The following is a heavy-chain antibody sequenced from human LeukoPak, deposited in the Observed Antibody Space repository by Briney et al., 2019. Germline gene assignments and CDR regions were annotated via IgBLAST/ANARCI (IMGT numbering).Heavy chain of an antibody. Sequence: GGSLRLSCEASGFTLSSYWMTWVRQAPGKGLEWVANIKQDGSEKYYVDSVKGRFTISRDNAKNSLYLQMNSLRAEDTAVYYCARVDYGGTTDYWGQGTLVTVSS. J-gene: IGHJ4*02. CDR2: IKQDGSEK. CDR1: GFTLSSYW. V-gene: IGHV3-7*01. CDR3: ARVDYGGTTDY. D-gene: IGHD4-23*01.